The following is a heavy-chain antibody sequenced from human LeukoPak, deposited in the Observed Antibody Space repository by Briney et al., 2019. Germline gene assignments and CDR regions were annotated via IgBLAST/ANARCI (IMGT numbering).Heavy chain of an antibody. V-gene: IGHV1-69*04. CDR2: IIPILGIA. D-gene: IGHD2-2*02. J-gene: IGHJ6*02. CDR3: ARDYCSSTSCYTPPPYYYYGMDV. CDR1: VGTFSSYA. Sequence: SVKVSCKASVGTFSSYAISWVRQAPGQGLEWMGRIIPILGIANYAQKFQGRVTITEDKSTSTAYMELSSLRSEDTAVYYCARDYCSSTSCYTPPPYYYYGMDVWGQGTTVTVSS.